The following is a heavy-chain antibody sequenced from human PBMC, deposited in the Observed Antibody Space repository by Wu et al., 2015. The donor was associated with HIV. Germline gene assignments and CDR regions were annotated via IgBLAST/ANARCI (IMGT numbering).Heavy chain of an antibody. D-gene: IGHD6-19*01. Sequence: QVQLVQSGAEVKKPGASVKVSCKASGYTFNRYGINWVRQATGQGLEWMGWMNPRSGNTGYAQKFQGRVTMTRDTSISTANMELSSLRSEDTAVYYCARQRAYTSGWYIFDYWGQGTLVTVSS. CDR1: GYTFNRYG. J-gene: IGHJ4*02. CDR3: ARQRAYTSGWYIFDY. CDR2: MNPRSGNT. V-gene: IGHV1-8*01.